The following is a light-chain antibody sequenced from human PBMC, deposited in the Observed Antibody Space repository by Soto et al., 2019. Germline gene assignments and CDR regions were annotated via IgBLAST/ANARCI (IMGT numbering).Light chain of an antibody. CDR3: QQYTDWPMT. CDR2: GAS. J-gene: IGKJ5*01. V-gene: IGKV3-15*01. CDR1: QSVSSN. Sequence: RVMTQSPATLSVSPGERATLSCRASQSVSSNLAWYQQKPGQAPRLLIYGASTRATGVPARFSGSGSGTEFTLTISSLQSEDFAVYYCQQYTDWPMTFGQGTRLEI.